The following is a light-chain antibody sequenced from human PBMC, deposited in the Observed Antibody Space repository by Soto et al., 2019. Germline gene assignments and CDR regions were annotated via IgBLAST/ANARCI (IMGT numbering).Light chain of an antibody. V-gene: IGLV2-14*01. CDR3: SSYTSSSTLGV. J-gene: IGLJ1*01. CDR1: SSDVGGYNY. CDR2: DVS. Sequence: QSVLTQPASVYGSPGQSITISCTGTSSDVGGYNYVSWYQQRPGKAPKLMIYDVSNRPSGVSNRFSGSKSGNTASLTISGLQAEDEADYYCSSYTSSSTLGVFGTGTKVTVL.